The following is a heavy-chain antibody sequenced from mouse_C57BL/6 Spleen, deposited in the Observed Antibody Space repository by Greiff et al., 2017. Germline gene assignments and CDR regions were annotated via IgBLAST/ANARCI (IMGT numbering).Heavy chain of an antibody. CDR1: GYTFTDYY. J-gene: IGHJ1*03. V-gene: IGHV1-19*01. CDR3: ARGGNYWYFDV. D-gene: IGHD2-1*01. CDR2: INPYNGGT. Sequence: DVQLQQSGPVLVKPGASVKMSCKASGYTFTDYYMNWVKQSHGKSLEWIGVINPYNGGTSYNQKFKGKATLTVDKSSSTAYMELNSLTSEDSAVYYCARGGNYWYFDVWGTGTTVTVSS.